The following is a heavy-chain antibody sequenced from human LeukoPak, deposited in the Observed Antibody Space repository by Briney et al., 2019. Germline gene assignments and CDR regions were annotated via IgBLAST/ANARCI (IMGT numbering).Heavy chain of an antibody. CDR2: IYYSGST. V-gene: IGHV4-30-4*01. Sequence: SETLSLTCTVTGGSISSGDYYWNWIRQPPGKGLEWIGYIYYSGSTYYNPSLKSRVTISLDTSKTQFSLRLSSVTAADTAVYYCSRGLRGRSGYYFDSWGQGTLVTVSS. J-gene: IGHJ4*02. CDR1: GGSISSGDYY. CDR3: SRGLRGRSGYYFDS.